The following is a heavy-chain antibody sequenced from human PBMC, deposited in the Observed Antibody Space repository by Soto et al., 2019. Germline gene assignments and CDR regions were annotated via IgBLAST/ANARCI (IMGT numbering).Heavy chain of an antibody. D-gene: IGHD3-10*01. Sequence: EVQLVESGGGLVQPGRSLRLSCAASGFTFDDYAMHWVRQAPGKGLDGVSGISWNSGSIGYADSVKGRFTISRDNAKNSLYLQMNSLRAEDTALYYCAKDISSYYYGSGSYRDYWGQGTLVTVSS. CDR3: AKDISSYYYGSGSYRDY. J-gene: IGHJ4*02. V-gene: IGHV3-9*01. CDR2: ISWNSGSI. CDR1: GFTFDDYA.